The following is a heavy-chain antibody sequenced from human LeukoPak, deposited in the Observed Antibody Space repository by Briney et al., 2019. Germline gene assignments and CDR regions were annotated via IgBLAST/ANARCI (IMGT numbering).Heavy chain of an antibody. CDR2: IKQDGTEK. J-gene: IGHJ3*02. CDR3: AKSNGYGLVDI. V-gene: IGHV3-7*03. Sequence: GGSLRLSCAASGFTFTTYWMSWVRQAPGKGLEWVANIKQDGTEKYYVDSVKGRFTISRDNAKNSLYLQMNSLRVEDTAVYYCAKSNGYGLVDIWGQGTMVTVSS. CDR1: GFTFTTYW. D-gene: IGHD3-10*01.